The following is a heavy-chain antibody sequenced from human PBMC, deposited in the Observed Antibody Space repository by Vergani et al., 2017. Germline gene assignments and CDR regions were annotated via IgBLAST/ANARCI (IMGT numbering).Heavy chain of an antibody. CDR3: ASYHYDTSGSVDY. Sequence: QLQLQESGPGLVKPSETLSLICTVSGGSINPSSSFWGWIRQPPGKGLDWIGSMYYSGRTYYNPSLKSRVTISVDTSKNQFSLKLSSVTAADTAVYYCASYHYDTSGSVDYWGQGTLVTVSS. D-gene: IGHD3-22*01. CDR2: MYYSGRT. V-gene: IGHV4-39*01. CDR1: GGSINPSSSF. J-gene: IGHJ4*02.